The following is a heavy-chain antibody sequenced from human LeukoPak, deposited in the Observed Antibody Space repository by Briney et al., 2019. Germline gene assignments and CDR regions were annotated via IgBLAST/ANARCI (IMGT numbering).Heavy chain of an antibody. V-gene: IGHV4-39*01. D-gene: IGHD3-10*01. CDR2: VFYRETP. J-gene: IGHJ5*02. CDR1: SGFINTGHYY. CDR3: ARHYGSGSYYKGRTNWFDV. Sequence: SEALSLTCNVSSGFINTGHYYWGWIRQPPGKRPQWIGSVFYRETPYYTPSLKSRVTISVDASKTFFSLTLKSVTAADTAIYYCARHYGSGSYYKGRTNWFDVWGPGAPVLVSS.